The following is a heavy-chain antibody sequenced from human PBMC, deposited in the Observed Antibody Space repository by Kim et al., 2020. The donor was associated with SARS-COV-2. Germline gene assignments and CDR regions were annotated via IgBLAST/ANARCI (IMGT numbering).Heavy chain of an antibody. CDR3: ARDKRGYSGYGTNYYFDY. Sequence: KGRLTISRENAKNSLDRQMNSLRAEDTAVYYCARDKRGYSGYGTNYYFDYWGQGTLVTVSS. V-gene: IGHV3-11*06. J-gene: IGHJ4*02. D-gene: IGHD5-12*01.